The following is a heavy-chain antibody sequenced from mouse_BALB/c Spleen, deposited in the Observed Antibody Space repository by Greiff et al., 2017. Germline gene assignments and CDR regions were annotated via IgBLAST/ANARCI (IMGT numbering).Heavy chain of an antibody. CDR3: ARRGTYYGNYWFAY. D-gene: IGHD2-10*01. J-gene: IGHJ3*01. V-gene: IGHV1-80*01. CDR1: GYAFSSYW. CDR2: IYPGDGDT. Sequence: VQLQESGAELVRPGSSVKISCKASGYAFSSYWMNWVKQRPGQGLEWIGQIYPGDGDTNYNGKFKGKATLTADKSSSTAYMQLSSLTSEDSAVYFCARRGTYYGNYWFAYWGQGTLVTVSA.